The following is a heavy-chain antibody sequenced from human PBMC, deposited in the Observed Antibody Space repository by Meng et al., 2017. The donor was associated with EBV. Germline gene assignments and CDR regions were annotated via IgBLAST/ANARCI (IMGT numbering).Heavy chain of an antibody. CDR2: VYWDNDD. CDR1: GFSLTTRGMG. CDR3: ARVAYRRGISYFDP. J-gene: IGHJ4*02. Sequence: QITLKESGPALVKPTQTLTLTCTFSGFSLTTRGMGVGWIRQPPGKPLEWLTLVYWDNDDRYSPFLRNRLSITNDTSKNQVFLRLTNMDPVDSGTYYCARVAYRRGISYFDPWGQGILVTVSS. V-gene: IGHV2-5*02. D-gene: IGHD3-10*01.